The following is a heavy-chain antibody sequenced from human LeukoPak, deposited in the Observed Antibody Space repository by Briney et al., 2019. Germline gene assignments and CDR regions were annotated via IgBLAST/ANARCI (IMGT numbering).Heavy chain of an antibody. Sequence: ASVKVSCKASGYTFTCYYMHWVRQAPGQGLEWMGWINPNSGGTNYEQKFQGRVTMTRDTSISTAYMELSRLRSDGTAVYYCAKAVAAYYYYMDVWGKGTTVTVSS. V-gene: IGHV1-2*02. CDR3: AKAVAAYYYYMDV. CDR1: GYTFTCYY. CDR2: INPNSGGT. J-gene: IGHJ6*03. D-gene: IGHD6-19*01.